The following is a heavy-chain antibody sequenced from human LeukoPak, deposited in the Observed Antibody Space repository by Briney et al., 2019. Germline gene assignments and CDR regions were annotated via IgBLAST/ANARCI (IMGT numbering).Heavy chain of an antibody. CDR2: IYSGGST. J-gene: IGHJ4*02. D-gene: IGHD3-10*01. Sequence: PGGSLRLSCAASGFTVSSNYMSWVRQAPGKGLEWVSVIYSGGSTYYADSVKGRFTISRDNPKNTLYLQMNSLRAEDTAVYYCARLWFGVSNFDYWGQGTLVTVSS. V-gene: IGHV3-66*04. CDR1: GFTVSSNY. CDR3: ARLWFGVSNFDY.